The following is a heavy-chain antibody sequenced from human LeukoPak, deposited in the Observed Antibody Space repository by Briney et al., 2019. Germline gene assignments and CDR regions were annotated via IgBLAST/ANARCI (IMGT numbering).Heavy chain of an antibody. V-gene: IGHV4-39*01. D-gene: IGHD6-13*01. CDR2: IYYSGST. J-gene: IGHJ5*02. CDR1: SDSISTTSYY. CDR3: ARQRGYSWCDP. Sequence: PSETLSLTCTVSSDSISTTSYYWGWIRQPPGKGLEWIGSIYYSGSTYYNPSLKSRVTISIDTSKNQFSLKLSSVTAADTAVYHCARQRGYSWCDPWGQGTLVTVSS.